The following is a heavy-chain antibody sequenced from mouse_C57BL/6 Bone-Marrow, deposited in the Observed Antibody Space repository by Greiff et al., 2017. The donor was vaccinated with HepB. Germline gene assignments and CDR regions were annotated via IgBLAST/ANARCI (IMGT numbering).Heavy chain of an antibody. Sequence: EVKVEESGPGLVKPSQSLSLTCSVTGYSITSGYYWNWIRQFPGNKLEWMGYISYDGSNNYNPSLKNRISITRDTSKNQFFLKLNSVTTEDTATYYCARPGDYDGYAMDYWGQGTSVTVSS. D-gene: IGHD2-4*01. J-gene: IGHJ4*01. CDR2: ISYDGSN. CDR1: GYSITSGYY. CDR3: ARPGDYDGYAMDY. V-gene: IGHV3-6*01.